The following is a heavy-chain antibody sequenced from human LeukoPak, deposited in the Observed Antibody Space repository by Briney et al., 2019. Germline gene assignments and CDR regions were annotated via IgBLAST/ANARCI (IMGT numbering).Heavy chain of an antibody. Sequence: ETLFLTCTVSGGSISSSSYYWGRIRQPPGKGLEWIGRIYYSGSTYYNPSLKSRVTISVDTSKNQFSLKLSSVTAADTAVYYCARKFRERYFDHWGKGVQLIVSS. CDR3: ARKFRERYFDH. CDR1: GGSISSSSYY. CDR2: IYYSGST. V-gene: IGHV4-39*01. J-gene: IGHJ4*02. D-gene: IGHD5-24*01.